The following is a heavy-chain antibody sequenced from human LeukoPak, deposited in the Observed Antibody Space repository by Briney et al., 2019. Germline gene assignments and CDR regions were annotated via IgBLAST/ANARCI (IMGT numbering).Heavy chain of an antibody. D-gene: IGHD4-17*01. CDR3: ARAGDYPDAFDI. J-gene: IGHJ3*02. Sequence: GGSLRLSCAASGFTFSSYWMHWVRQAPGKGLVWVSRINSDGSSTSYADSVKGRFTISRDNAKNTLYLQMNSLRAEDTAVYYCARAGDYPDAFDIWGQGTMITVSS. CDR1: GFTFSSYW. CDR2: INSDGSST. V-gene: IGHV3-74*01.